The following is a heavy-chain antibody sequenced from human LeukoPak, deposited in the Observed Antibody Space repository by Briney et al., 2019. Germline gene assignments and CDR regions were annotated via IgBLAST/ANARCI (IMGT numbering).Heavy chain of an antibody. D-gene: IGHD2-15*01. V-gene: IGHV3-23*01. CDR1: GFTFRSYA. CDR2: ISGSGGST. J-gene: IGHJ4*02. CDR3: AKDEGYCSGGSCYYFDY. Sequence: GGSLRLSCAASGFTFRSYAMSWVRQAPGKGLGWVSAISGSGGSTYYADSVKGRFTISRDNSKNTLYLQMNSLRAEDTAVYYCAKDEGYCSGGSCYYFDYWGQGTLVTVSS.